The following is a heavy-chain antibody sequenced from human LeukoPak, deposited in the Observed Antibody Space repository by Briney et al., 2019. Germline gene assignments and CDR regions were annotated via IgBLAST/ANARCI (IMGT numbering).Heavy chain of an antibody. CDR2: FYYSGST. J-gene: IGHJ4*02. CDR3: ARDRSHFDY. D-gene: IGHD3-10*01. Sequence: PSETLSLTCTVSGGSISSGSYYWGWIRQPPGKGLEWIGSFYYSGSTYYNPSLKSRVTISVDTSKNQFSLKLSSVTAADTAVYYCARDRSHFDYWGQGTLVTVSS. CDR1: GGSISSGSYY. V-gene: IGHV4-39*07.